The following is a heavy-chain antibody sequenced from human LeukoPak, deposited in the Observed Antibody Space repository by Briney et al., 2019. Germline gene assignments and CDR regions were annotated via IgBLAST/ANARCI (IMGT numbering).Heavy chain of an antibody. D-gene: IGHD2-2*01. J-gene: IGHJ4*02. CDR3: ARVIYSYKDIVVVPAANFDY. V-gene: IGHV4-30-4*08. CDR1: GGSISSGDYY. Sequence: SETLSLTCTVSGGSISSGDYYWSWIRQPPGKGLEWIGYIYYSGSTYYNPSLKSRVTISVDTSKNQFSLKLSSVTAADTAVYYCARVIYSYKDIVVVPAANFDYWGQGTLVIVSS. CDR2: IYYSGST.